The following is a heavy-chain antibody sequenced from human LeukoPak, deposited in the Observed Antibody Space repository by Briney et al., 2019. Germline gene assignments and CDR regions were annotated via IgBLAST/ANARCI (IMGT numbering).Heavy chain of an antibody. CDR3: ACCYDSSGYRLDY. D-gene: IGHD3-22*01. Sequence: GASVKVSCKASGYTFTSYDINWVRQATGQGLEWMGWMNPNSGNTGYAQKFQGRVTMTRNTSISTAYMELSSLRSEDTAVYYCACCYDSSGYRLDYWGQGTLVTVSS. J-gene: IGHJ4*02. CDR1: GYTFTSYD. V-gene: IGHV1-8*01. CDR2: MNPNSGNT.